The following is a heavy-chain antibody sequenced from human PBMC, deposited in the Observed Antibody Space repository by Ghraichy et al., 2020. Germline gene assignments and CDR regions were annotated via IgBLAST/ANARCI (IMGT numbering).Heavy chain of an antibody. CDR1: ELSLSTSGVG. Sequence: SGPTRVKPTQTLTLTCTFSELSLSTSGVGVGWIRQSPGKALEWLALIYWDDDKRYSPSLKSRLTITKDTSKNQVVLTMTNMDPVDTATYYCVHKSVIMIAGYMDVWGNGTTVTVSS. CDR3: VHKSVIMIAGYMDV. V-gene: IGHV2-5*02. D-gene: IGHD3-16*01. CDR2: IYWDDDK. J-gene: IGHJ6*03.